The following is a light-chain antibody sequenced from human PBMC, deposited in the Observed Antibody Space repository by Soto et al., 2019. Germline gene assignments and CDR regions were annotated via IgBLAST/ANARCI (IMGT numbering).Light chain of an antibody. CDR2: DVT. J-gene: IGLJ2*01. CDR3: SSYTSIGTLV. V-gene: IGLV2-14*03. Sequence: QSALTQPASVSGSPGQSITISCTGTSSDVGRYNYVAWYQQHPDKAPKLIIYDVTSRPSGVSNRFSGSKSGNTASLTISDLQAEDEADYYCSSYTSIGTLVFGGGTKLTVL. CDR1: SSDVGRYNY.